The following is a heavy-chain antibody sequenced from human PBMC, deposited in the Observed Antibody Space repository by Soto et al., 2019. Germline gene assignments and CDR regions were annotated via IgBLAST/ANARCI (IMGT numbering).Heavy chain of an antibody. D-gene: IGHD3-3*01. J-gene: IGHJ5*02. CDR2: ISGSGGST. V-gene: IGHV3-23*01. CDR1: GFTFSSYA. Sequence: GGSLRLSCAASGFTFSSYAMSWVRQAPGKGLEWVSAISGSGGSTYYADSVKGRFTISRDNSKNTLYLQMNSLRAEDTAVYYCAKDRNIGYYDFWSGDYNWFDPWGQGTLVTSPQ. CDR3: AKDRNIGYYDFWSGDYNWFDP.